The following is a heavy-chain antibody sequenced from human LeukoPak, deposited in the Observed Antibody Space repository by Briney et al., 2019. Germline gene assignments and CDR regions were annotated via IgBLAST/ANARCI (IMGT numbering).Heavy chain of an antibody. D-gene: IGHD3-10*01. Sequence: SVKVSCKASGGTFSGYAISWVRQAPGQGLEWMGGIIPIFGTANYAQKFQGRVTITADESTSTAYMELSSLRSEDTAVCYCARGSRVLWFGELSDWGQGTLVTVSS. V-gene: IGHV1-69*13. CDR3: ARGSRVLWFGELSD. J-gene: IGHJ4*02. CDR1: GGTFSGYA. CDR2: IIPIFGTA.